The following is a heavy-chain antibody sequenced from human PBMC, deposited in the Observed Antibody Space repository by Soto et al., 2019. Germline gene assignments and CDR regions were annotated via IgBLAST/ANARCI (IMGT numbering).Heavy chain of an antibody. CDR2: INFDGTRT. Sequence: EVQLVESGGGLVQPGGSLRLSCAASGFTFSSFWMHWVRQGPGKGLVWLSRINFDGTRTTYADAVKGRFTISRDNAKGTVDLQMNSLRAEDMAVYYCSRGAGGRYYNDYWGQGTLVTVSS. CDR1: GFTFSSFW. V-gene: IGHV3-74*01. D-gene: IGHD1-26*01. CDR3: SRGAGGRYYNDY. J-gene: IGHJ4*02.